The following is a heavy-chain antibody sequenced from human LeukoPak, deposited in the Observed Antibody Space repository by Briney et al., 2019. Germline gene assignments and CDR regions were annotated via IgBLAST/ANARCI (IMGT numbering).Heavy chain of an antibody. CDR2: IYSGGST. CDR3: ARDSEAPGPYGMDV. Sequence: GGSLRLSCAASGFTVSSNYMSWVRQAPGKGLEWVSVIYSGGSTYYADSVKGRFTFSRDNSKNTLYLQMNSLRAEDTAVYYCARDSEAPGPYGMDVWGQGTTVTVSS. CDR1: GFTVSSNY. V-gene: IGHV3-66*01. J-gene: IGHJ6*02.